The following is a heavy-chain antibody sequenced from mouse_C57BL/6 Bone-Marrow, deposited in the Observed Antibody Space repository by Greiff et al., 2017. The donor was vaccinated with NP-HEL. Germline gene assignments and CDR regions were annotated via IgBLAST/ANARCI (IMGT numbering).Heavy chain of an antibody. V-gene: IGHV5-9-1*02. D-gene: IGHD1-1*01. Sequence: EVKLQESGEGLVKPGGSLKLSCAASGFTFSSYAMSWVRQTPEKRLEWVAYISSGGDYIYYADTVKGRFTISSDNARNTLYLQMSSLKSEDTAMYYCTRGQITTVVAPYWYFDVWGTGTTVTVSS. CDR1: GFTFSSYA. CDR2: ISSGGDYI. CDR3: TRGQITTVVAPYWYFDV. J-gene: IGHJ1*03.